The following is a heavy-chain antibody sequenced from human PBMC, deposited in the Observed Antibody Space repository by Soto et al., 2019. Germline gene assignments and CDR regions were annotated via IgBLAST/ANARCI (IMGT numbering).Heavy chain of an antibody. D-gene: IGHD3-10*01. CDR3: ANMVRGVKNWFHP. V-gene: IGHV4-30-4*01. CDR1: GGSISSGDYY. CDR2: IYYSGTT. J-gene: IGHJ5*02. Sequence: QVQLQESGPGLVKPSQTLSLSCTVSGGSISSGDYYWSWIRQPPGKGLEWIGYIYYSGTTYYNPSLKSRVTISGDTAKNQFSLKLSSVTAADTSVYYCANMVRGVKNWFHPWGQGNPGHRLL.